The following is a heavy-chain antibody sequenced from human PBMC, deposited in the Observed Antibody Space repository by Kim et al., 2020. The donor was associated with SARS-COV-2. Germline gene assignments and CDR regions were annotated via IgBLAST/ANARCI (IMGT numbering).Heavy chain of an antibody. CDR1: GFTFSSYG. CDR3: ARDTRDYYGMDV. CDR2: ILYDGSNK. J-gene: IGHJ6*02. Sequence: GGSLRLSCAASGFTFSSYGMHWVRQAPGKLLEWVAVILYDGSNKNYADSVKGRFTISRDNSKNTLYLQMNSLRAEDTAVYYCARDTRDYYGMDVWGQGTTVTVSS. V-gene: IGHV3-33*01.